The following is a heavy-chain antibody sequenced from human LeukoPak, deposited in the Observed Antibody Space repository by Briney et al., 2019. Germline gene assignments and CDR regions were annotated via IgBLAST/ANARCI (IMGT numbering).Heavy chain of an antibody. J-gene: IGHJ4*02. CDR3: VKKGADYGDYESWGWSGPFDY. CDR1: GFTFSSYG. D-gene: IGHD4-17*01. V-gene: IGHV3-30*02. Sequence: GGSLRLSCAASGFTFSSYGMHWVRQAPGKGLEWVAFIRYDGSDNYYADSVKGRFTISRDNLKNTMSLQMYRLRDEDTAVYYCVKKGADYGDYESWGWSGPFDYWGQGTLVTVSS. CDR2: IRYDGSDN.